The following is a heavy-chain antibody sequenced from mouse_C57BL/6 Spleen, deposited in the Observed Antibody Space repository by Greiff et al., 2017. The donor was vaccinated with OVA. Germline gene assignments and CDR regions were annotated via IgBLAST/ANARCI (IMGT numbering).Heavy chain of an antibody. J-gene: IGHJ3*01. CDR2: IHPNSGST. Sequence: QVQLQQPGAELVKPGASVKLSCKASGYTFTSYWMHWVKQRPGQGLEWIGMIHPNSGSTNYNEKFKSKATLTVDKSSSTAYMQLSSLTSEDSAVYYCARNVYYDYDTWFAYWGQGTLVTVSA. CDR1: GYTFTSYW. CDR3: ARNVYYDYDTWFAY. V-gene: IGHV1-64*01. D-gene: IGHD2-4*01.